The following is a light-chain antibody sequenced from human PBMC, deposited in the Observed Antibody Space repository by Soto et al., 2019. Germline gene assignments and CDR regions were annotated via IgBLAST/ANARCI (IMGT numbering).Light chain of an antibody. CDR1: QSVSSNY. Sequence: DIVLTQSPGTLSLSLGERATLSCRASQSVSSNYLAWYQQRPGQSPRLLIYGASTRASGIPDRFSGSGSGTDFTLTISRLEPEDFAVYYCQQYGSLSWTFGQGTKVEIK. CDR3: QQYGSLSWT. V-gene: IGKV3-20*01. J-gene: IGKJ1*01. CDR2: GAS.